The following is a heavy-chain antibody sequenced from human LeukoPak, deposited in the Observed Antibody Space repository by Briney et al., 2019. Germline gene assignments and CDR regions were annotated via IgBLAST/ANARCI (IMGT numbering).Heavy chain of an antibody. V-gene: IGHV1-8*02. CDR2: MNPNSGNT. D-gene: IGHD2-21*01. Sequence: ASVKVSCKASGGTSSSYAISWVRQATGQGLEWMGWMNPNSGNTGYAQKFQGRVTMTRNTSISTAYMELSSLRSEDTAVYYCARGSPFHWGQGTLVTVSS. CDR3: ARGSPFH. CDR1: GGTSSSYA. J-gene: IGHJ4*02.